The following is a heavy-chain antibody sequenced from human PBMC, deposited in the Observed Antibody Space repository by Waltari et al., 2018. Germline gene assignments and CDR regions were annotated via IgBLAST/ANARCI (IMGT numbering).Heavy chain of an antibody. D-gene: IGHD1-26*01. Sequence: QVQLQESGPGLVKTSQTLSLTCTVSGDSIHSVTAYWSWIRQHPGRGLEWIGYVYRNGDPYYNPSLKSRASLSIDTSKSQFSLNLNSVTAADTAVYYCAKRGGAYFFDYWGQGRSVIVTS. CDR2: VYRNGDP. J-gene: IGHJ4*02. CDR3: AKRGGAYFFDY. CDR1: GDSIHSVTAY. V-gene: IGHV4-31*03.